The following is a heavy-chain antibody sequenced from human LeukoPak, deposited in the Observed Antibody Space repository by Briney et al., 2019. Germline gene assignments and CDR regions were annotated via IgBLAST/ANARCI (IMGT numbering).Heavy chain of an antibody. Sequence: LSGGSLRLSCAASGFTFNSYAMSWVRQAPGKGLEWVSAISGSGGSTYYADSVKGRFTISRDNSKNTLYLQMNSLRAEDTAVYYCAKRWASGNYYAAFDIWGQGTMATVSS. CDR2: ISGSGGST. CDR1: GFTFNSYA. J-gene: IGHJ3*02. V-gene: IGHV3-23*01. D-gene: IGHD1-26*01. CDR3: AKRWASGNYYAAFDI.